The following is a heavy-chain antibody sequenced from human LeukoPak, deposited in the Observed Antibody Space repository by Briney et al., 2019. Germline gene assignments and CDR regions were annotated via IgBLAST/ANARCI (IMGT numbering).Heavy chain of an antibody. CDR2: ISYDGSNK. D-gene: IGHD3-22*01. V-gene: IGHV3-30-3*01. J-gene: IGHJ4*02. CDR1: GFTFSSYA. Sequence: PGRSLRLSCAASGFTFSSYAMHWVRQAPGKGLEWVAVISYDGSNKYYADSVKGRFTISRDNSKNTLYLQMNSLRAEDTAVYYCARDSRPYDSSGYPTYWGQGTLVTVSS. CDR3: ARDSRPYDSSGYPTY.